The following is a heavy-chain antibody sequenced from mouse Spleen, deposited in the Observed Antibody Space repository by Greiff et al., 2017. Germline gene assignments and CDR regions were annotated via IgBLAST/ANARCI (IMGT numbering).Heavy chain of an antibody. CDR2: ISSGGSYT. D-gene: IGHD2-10*02. V-gene: IGHV5-9-3*01. Sequence: EVQLVESGGGLVKPGGSLKLSCAASGFTFSSYAMSWVRQTPEKRLEWVATISSGGSYTYYPDSVKGRFTISRDNAKNTLYLQMSSLRSEDTAMYYCARPYGNYLDYWGQGTTLTVSS. J-gene: IGHJ2*01. CDR3: ARPYGNYLDY. CDR1: GFTFSSYA.